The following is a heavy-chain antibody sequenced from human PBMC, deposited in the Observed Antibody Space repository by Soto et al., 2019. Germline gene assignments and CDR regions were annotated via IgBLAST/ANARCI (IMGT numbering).Heavy chain of an antibody. V-gene: IGHV4-31*03. CDR3: ARGSQLERDAFDI. Sequence: QVQLQESGPGLVKPSQTLSLTCTVSGVSISSGGYYWSWIRQHPGKGLEWIGYIYYTGSTYYNPSLKSRVTMSLDTSKIQFSLKLSSVTVADTAVYYCARGSQLERDAFDIWGQGTMVTVSS. D-gene: IGHD1-1*01. J-gene: IGHJ3*02. CDR1: GVSISSGGYY. CDR2: IYYTGST.